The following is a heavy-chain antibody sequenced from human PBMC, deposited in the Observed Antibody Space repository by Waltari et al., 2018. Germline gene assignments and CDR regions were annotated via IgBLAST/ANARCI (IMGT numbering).Heavy chain of an antibody. CDR3: ARGYDSSGYQDLFDY. V-gene: IGHV4-61*09. CDR1: GGSISSGSYY. D-gene: IGHD3-22*01. J-gene: IGHJ4*02. CDR2: IYTSGSP. Sequence: QVQLQESGPGLVKPSQTLSLTCTVSGGSISSGSYYWSWIRQPAGKGLEWLGYIYTSGSPHSNPARSSRVTISVDTAKNQFSLKLSSVTAADTAVYYCARGYDSSGYQDLFDYWGQGTLVTVSS.